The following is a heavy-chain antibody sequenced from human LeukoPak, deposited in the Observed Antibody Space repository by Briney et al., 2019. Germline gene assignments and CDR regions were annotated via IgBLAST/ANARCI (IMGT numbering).Heavy chain of an antibody. V-gene: IGHV3-7*04. D-gene: IGHD5-12*01. CDR3: VRDVDKGLARSAFDI. CDR2: IKQDGSAK. Sequence: PGGSLRLSCAASGFTFSDYWMRWVRQAPGEGLEWVALIKQDGSAKYYVDSVRGRFSISRDNAKNSLYLQMSSLRAEDTAVYYCVRDVDKGLARSAFDIWGQGTMVTVSS. J-gene: IGHJ3*02. CDR1: GFTFSDYW.